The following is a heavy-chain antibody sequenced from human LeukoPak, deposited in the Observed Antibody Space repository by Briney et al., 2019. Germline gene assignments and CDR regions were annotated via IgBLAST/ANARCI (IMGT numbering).Heavy chain of an antibody. CDR3: ARVNLLTGYLGYFDY. CDR2: ISAYNGNT. J-gene: IGHJ4*02. CDR1: GGTFSSYT. D-gene: IGHD3-9*01. Sequence: ASVKVSCKASGGTFSSYTISWVRQAPGQGLEWMGWISAYNGNTNYAQKLQGRVTMTTDTSTSTAYMELRSLRSDDTAVYYCARVNLLTGYLGYFDYWGQGTLVTVSS. V-gene: IGHV1-18*01.